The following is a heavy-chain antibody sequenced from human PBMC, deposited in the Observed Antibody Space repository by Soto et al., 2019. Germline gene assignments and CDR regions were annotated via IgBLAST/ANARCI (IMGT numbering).Heavy chain of an antibody. CDR2: IWHDGSEK. CDR1: GFVFSSYG. CDR3: ARDPRDSPGAYYYNYYGLDV. Sequence: SLRLSCATSGFVFSSYGMPWARQAPGKWLEWVAAIWHDGSEKYYADLVKGRFTISRDNSKSTLYLQMNSLRAEDTAVYYCARDPRDSPGAYYYNYYGLDVWGQGTTVTVSS. V-gene: IGHV3-33*01. D-gene: IGHD2-21*01. J-gene: IGHJ6*02.